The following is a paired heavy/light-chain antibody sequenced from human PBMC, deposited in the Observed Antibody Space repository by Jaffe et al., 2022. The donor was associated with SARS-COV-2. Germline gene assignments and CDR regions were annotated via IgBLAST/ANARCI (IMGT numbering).Light chain of an antibody. CDR2: AAS. J-gene: IGKJ2*01. CDR3: QQTNSYPYT. CDR1: LGLSSW. Sequence: DIQMTQSPSTVSAVVGDRVSITCRASLGLSSWLAWYQQKPGKAPKLLIYAASTLQSGVPSRFNGSGSGTDFTLTITNLQPEDFATYYCQQTNSYPYTFGQGTKLKIK. V-gene: IGKV1-12*01.
Heavy chain of an antibody. CDR3: ARVNYYARDGLDI. V-gene: IGHV3-21*01. CDR2: ISSTSDFK. CDR1: GFTFRTYY. Sequence: EVQLVESGGGLVQPGGSLRLSCTASGFTFRTYYMHWVRQAPGKGLEWVSSISSTSDFKYYADSLKGRFSISRDNANNSLYLQINSLTAADTAVYFCARVNYYARDGLDIWGQGTMVTVSS. J-gene: IGHJ3*02. D-gene: IGHD3-10*01.